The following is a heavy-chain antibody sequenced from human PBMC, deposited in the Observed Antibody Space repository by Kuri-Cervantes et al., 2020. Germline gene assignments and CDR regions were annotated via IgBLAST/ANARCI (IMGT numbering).Heavy chain of an antibody. J-gene: IGHJ4*02. CDR1: GFTVSSNY. CDR2: IYSGGST. V-gene: IGHV3-66*01. CDR3: ARDPIIRAAPIDYFDY. D-gene: IGHD5-12*01. Sequence: LTCAASGFTVSSNYMSWVRQAPGKGLEWVSVIYSGGSTYYADSVKGRFTISRDNSKNTLYLQMNSLRAEDTALYYCARDPIIRAAPIDYFDYWGQGTLGTVSS.